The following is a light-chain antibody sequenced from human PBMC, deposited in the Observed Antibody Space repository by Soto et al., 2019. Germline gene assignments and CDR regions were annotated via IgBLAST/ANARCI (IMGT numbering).Light chain of an antibody. V-gene: IGLV2-14*02. J-gene: IGLJ1*01. CDR3: ISYTDRQSYL. CDR1: SSDVGTYNL. CDR2: EVF. Sequence: QSALTQPASVSGSPGQSITISCTVTSSDVGTYNLVSWYQLHPGKVPKLIIYEVFKRPSGVSDRFSGSKSGNTASLTISGLQTEDEADYYCISYTDRQSYLFGTGTKVTVL.